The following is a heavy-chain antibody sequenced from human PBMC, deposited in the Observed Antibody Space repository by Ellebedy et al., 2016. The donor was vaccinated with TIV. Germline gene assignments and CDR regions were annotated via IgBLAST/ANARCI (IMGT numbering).Heavy chain of an antibody. CDR3: ARRASSSWYFDYYYGMDV. CDR1: GGSFSGYY. CDR2: INHSGST. J-gene: IGHJ6*02. D-gene: IGHD6-13*01. Sequence: MPSETLSLTCAVYGGSFSGYYWSWIRQPPGKGLEWIGEINHSGSTNYNPSLKSRVTVSVDTSKNQFSLKLSSVTAVDTAVYYCARRASSSWYFDYYYGMDVWGQGTTVTVSS. V-gene: IGHV4-34*01.